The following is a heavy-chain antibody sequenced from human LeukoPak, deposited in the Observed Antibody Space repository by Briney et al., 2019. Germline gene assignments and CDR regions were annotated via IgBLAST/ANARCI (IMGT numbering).Heavy chain of an antibody. CDR3: AKTRPLDSSSWSHGDY. CDR2: ISWNSGSI. D-gene: IGHD6-13*01. CDR1: GFTLDDYA. V-gene: IGHV3-9*01. J-gene: IGHJ4*02. Sequence: PGRSLRLSCAASGFTLDDYAMHWVRQAPGKGLEWVSGISWNSGSIGYADSVKGRFTISRDNSKNTLYLQMNSLRAEDTAVYYCAKTRPLDSSSWSHGDYWGQGTLVTVSS.